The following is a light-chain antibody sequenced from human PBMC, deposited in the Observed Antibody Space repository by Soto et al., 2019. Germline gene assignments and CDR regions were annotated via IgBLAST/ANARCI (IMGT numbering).Light chain of an antibody. J-gene: IGKJ5*01. V-gene: IGKV3-15*01. Sequence: EIVMTQSPATLSVSPGERATLSCRASQSVSSNLAWYQQKPGQAPRLLIYATSTRATGIPDRFSGSGSGTEFTLTISSLQPEDFELYHCQQYDNKPPITFGQGTRL. CDR2: ATS. CDR3: QQYDNKPPIT. CDR1: QSVSSN.